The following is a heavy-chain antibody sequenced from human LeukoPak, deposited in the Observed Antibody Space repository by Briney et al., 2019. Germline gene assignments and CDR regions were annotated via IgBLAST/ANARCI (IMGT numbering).Heavy chain of an antibody. CDR2: IFSNGDT. J-gene: IGHJ4*02. CDR3: TRDQMNY. Sequence: GGSLRLSCTASEFTVSRNYMLWVRQAPGKGLEWVSPIFSNGDTHYADSVKGRFTISRDTSKNTVSLQMNSLRGEDTAMYYCTRDQMNYWGQGTLVTVSS. CDR1: EFTVSRNY. D-gene: IGHD5-24*01. V-gene: IGHV3-53*01.